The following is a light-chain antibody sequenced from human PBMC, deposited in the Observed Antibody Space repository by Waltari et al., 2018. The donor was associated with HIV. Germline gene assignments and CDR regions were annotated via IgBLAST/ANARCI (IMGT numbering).Light chain of an antibody. V-gene: IGKV1-39*01. CDR1: QTIRTN. J-gene: IGKJ1*01. CDR2: AAS. CDR3: QHSRT. Sequence: DIQLTQSPSSVSASVGDRVTITCRTSQTIRTNLNWYQHKPGKAPKLLIYAASSLQSGVPSRFSGRGSGTDFTLTITSLQPEDFTTYYCQHSRTFGQGTKVE.